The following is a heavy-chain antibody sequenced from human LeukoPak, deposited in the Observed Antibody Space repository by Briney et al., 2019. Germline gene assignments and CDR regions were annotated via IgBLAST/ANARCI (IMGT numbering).Heavy chain of an antibody. D-gene: IGHD3-10*01. CDR2: IWYDGNDK. CDR3: AKDPLQYGSGSYHFDH. J-gene: IGHJ4*01. CDR1: GFTFSSCG. Sequence: GGSLRLSCAASGFTFSSCGMHWVRQAPGKGLEWVAFIWYDGNDKYYADSVKGRFAISRDNSKNTLDLQMNSLRSEDTAVYYCAKDPLQYGSGSYHFDHWGQEPWSSSPQ. V-gene: IGHV3-30*02.